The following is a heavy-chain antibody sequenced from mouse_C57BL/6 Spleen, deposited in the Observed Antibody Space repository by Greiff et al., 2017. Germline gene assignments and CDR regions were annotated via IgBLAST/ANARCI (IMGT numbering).Heavy chain of an antibody. D-gene: IGHD4-1*01. J-gene: IGHJ3*01. V-gene: IGHV1-82*01. CDR1: GYAFSSSW. CDR2: IYPGDGDT. CDR3: ARYRNWVFAY. Sequence: QVHVKQSGPELVKPGASVKISCKASGYAFSSSWMNWVKQRPGKGLEWIGRIYPGDGDTNYNGKFKGKATLTADKSSSTAYMQLSSLTSEDSAVYFCARYRNWVFAYWGQGTLVTVSA.